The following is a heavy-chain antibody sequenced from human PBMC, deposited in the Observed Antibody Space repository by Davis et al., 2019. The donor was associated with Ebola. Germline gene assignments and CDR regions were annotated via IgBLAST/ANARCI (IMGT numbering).Heavy chain of an antibody. CDR2: ISGSGGST. J-gene: IGHJ3*02. Sequence: PGGSLRLSCAASGFTTSSYAMSRGRQAPGKGLEWVSAISGSGGSTYYADSVKGRFTISGDNSKNTLYLQTNSLRAEDTAVYYCAKEGARSEVDIWGQGKMVTVSS. V-gene: IGHV3-23*01. CDR3: AKEGARSEVDI. D-gene: IGHD1-26*01. CDR1: GFTTSSYA.